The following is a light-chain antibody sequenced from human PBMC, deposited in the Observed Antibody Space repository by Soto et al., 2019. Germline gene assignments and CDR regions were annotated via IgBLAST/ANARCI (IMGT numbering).Light chain of an antibody. CDR3: QQRSNWQLT. CDR1: QSVSSS. V-gene: IGKV3-11*01. Sequence: EIVLTQSPATLSLSPGERATLSCRASQSVSSSLAWYQQKPGQAPRLLIYDASNRATGIPARFSGSGSGTEFTLTISSLEPEDFAVYYCQQRSNWQLTFGGGTKVEIK. J-gene: IGKJ4*01. CDR2: DAS.